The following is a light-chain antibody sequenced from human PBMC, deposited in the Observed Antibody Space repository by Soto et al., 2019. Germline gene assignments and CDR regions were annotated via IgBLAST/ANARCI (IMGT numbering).Light chain of an antibody. CDR2: EVT. CDR3: SSFARNNSFVF. Sequence: QSALAQPASVSGSTGQSVTISCTGTFSDIGGYDSVSWYQQHSGKAPKLIIYEVTDRPSGVSNRFSGSKSGNTASLTISGLQSEEEADYHCSSFARNNSFVFFGTGTKLTVL. J-gene: IGLJ1*01. CDR1: FSDIGGYDS. V-gene: IGLV2-14*01.